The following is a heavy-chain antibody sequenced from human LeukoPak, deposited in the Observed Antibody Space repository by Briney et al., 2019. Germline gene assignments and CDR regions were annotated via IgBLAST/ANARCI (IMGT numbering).Heavy chain of an antibody. CDR3: ARGRRTQPNILTGYFHFYAFDI. Sequence: SETLSLTCTVSGGSINSYYWSWIRQPPGKGLEWIGEINHSGSTNYNPSLKSRVTISVDTSKNQFSLKLSSVTAADTAVYYCARGRRTQPNILTGYFHFYAFDIWGQGTMATVSS. J-gene: IGHJ3*02. D-gene: IGHD3-9*01. CDR2: INHSGST. V-gene: IGHV4-34*01. CDR1: GGSINSYY.